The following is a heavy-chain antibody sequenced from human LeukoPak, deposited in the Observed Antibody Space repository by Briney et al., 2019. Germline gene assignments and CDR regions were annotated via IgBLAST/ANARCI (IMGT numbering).Heavy chain of an antibody. CDR2: IYYSGRT. D-gene: IGHD6-13*01. J-gene: IGHJ6*02. Sequence: SETLSLTCTVSGGSISSSSYYWGWIRQPPGKGLEWIGSIYYSGRTYSNPSLKSRVTISVDTSKNQFSLKLSSVTAADTAVYYCARDLRSSSWYVGSGMDVWGQGTTVTVSS. CDR3: ARDLRSSSWYVGSGMDV. CDR1: GGSISSSSYY. V-gene: IGHV4-39*07.